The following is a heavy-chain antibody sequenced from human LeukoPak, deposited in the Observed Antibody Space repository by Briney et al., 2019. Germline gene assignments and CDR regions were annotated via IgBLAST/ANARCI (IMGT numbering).Heavy chain of an antibody. Sequence: PGGSLRLSCSDSGFTFSTFSMNWVRQAPGKGLEWVSSITSSSSHIYYADSVKGRFTISRDNAKNSLYLQMNSLRAEDTAVYYCARGPPLYWGQGTLVTVSS. CDR2: ITSSSSHI. CDR3: ARGPPLY. CDR1: GFTFSTFS. V-gene: IGHV3-21*01. J-gene: IGHJ4*02.